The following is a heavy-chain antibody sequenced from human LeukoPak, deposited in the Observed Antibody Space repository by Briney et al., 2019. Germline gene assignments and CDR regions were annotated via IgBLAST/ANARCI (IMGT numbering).Heavy chain of an antibody. CDR2: INHSGST. Sequence: TTSETLSLTCAVYGGSFSGYYWSWIRQPPGKGLEWIGEINHSGSTNYNPSLKSRVTISVDTSKNQFSLKVSSVTAADRAVYYCARSGQQRNWFDSWGQGTLVTVSS. CDR3: ARSGQQRNWFDS. V-gene: IGHV4-34*01. D-gene: IGHD1-1*01. J-gene: IGHJ5*01. CDR1: GGSFSGYY.